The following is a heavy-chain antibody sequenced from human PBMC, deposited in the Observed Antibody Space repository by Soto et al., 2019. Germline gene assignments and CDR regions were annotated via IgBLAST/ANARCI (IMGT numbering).Heavy chain of an antibody. V-gene: IGHV4-39*01. Sequence: SETLSLSCTVSGGSISSSPYSWDWIRQPPGKGLEWIGAMYYTGNKNYNPSLESRVTMSVDTSKNQFSLKLSSVTPTDTAVYYCARRSSSSLGSLFDPWGRG. CDR1: GGSISSSPYS. CDR3: ARRSSSSLGSLFDP. J-gene: IGHJ5*02. D-gene: IGHD6-6*01. CDR2: MYYTGNK.